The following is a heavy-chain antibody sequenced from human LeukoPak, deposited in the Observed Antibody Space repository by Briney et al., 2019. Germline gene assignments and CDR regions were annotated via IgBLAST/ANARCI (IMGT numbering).Heavy chain of an antibody. CDR3: ARDLSDFWSGYGYYMDV. J-gene: IGHJ6*03. CDR2: IYTSGST. Sequence: SETLSLTCTVSGGSISSGSYYWSWIRQPAGKGLEWIGRIYTSGSTNYNPSLKSRVTISVDTSKNQFSLKLSSVTAADTAVYYCARDLSDFWSGYGYYMDVWGKGTTVTVSS. D-gene: IGHD3-3*01. V-gene: IGHV4-61*02. CDR1: GGSISSGSYY.